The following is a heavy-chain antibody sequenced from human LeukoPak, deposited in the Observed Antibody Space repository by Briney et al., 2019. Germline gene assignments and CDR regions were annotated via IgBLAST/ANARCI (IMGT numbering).Heavy chain of an antibody. J-gene: IGHJ6*02. CDR2: ISYDGSNK. D-gene: IGHD4-17*01. V-gene: IGHV3-30-3*01. CDR1: GFTFSSYA. CDR3: ARAGMNGDYIPGVGGMDV. Sequence: GGSLRLSCAASGFTFSSYAMHWVRQAPGKGLEWVAVISYDGSNKYYADSVKGRFTISRDNSKNTLYLQMNSLRAEDTAVYYCARAGMNGDYIPGVGGMDVWGQGTTVTVSS.